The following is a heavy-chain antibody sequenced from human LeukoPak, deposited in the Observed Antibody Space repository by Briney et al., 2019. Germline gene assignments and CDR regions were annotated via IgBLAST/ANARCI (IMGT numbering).Heavy chain of an antibody. CDR3: AKDQKVTTFDY. D-gene: IGHD4-17*01. CDR1: GFTFSSYA. V-gene: IGHV3-30-3*01. CDR2: ISYDGSNK. J-gene: IGHJ4*02. Sequence: GGSLRLSCAASGFTFSSYAMHWVRQAPGKGLEWVAVISYDGSNKYYADSVKGRFTISRDNSKNTLYLQMNSLRAEDTAVYYCAKDQKVTTFDYWGQGTLVTVSS.